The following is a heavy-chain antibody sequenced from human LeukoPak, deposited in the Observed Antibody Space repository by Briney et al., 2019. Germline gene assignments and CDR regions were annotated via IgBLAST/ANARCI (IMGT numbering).Heavy chain of an antibody. CDR1: GGSISSYY. CDR2: MYYSGSA. J-gene: IGHJ4*02. V-gene: IGHV4-59*01. Sequence: PSETLSLTCSVSGGSISSYYWSWIRQPPGKGLEWIGYMYYSGSANYNPSLKSRVTMSVDTSKNRFSLNLTSVTAADTAVYYCARGGTQLTFPVWGQGTLVTVSS. D-gene: IGHD4/OR15-4a*01. CDR3: ARGGTQLTFPV.